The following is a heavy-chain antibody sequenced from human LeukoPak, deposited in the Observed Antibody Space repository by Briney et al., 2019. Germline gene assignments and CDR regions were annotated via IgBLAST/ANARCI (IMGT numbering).Heavy chain of an antibody. J-gene: IGHJ6*03. V-gene: IGHV4-38-2*01. CDR2: IYHSGST. D-gene: IGHD5-18*01. Sequence: SETLSLTCAVSGYSISSGYYWGWIRQPPGKGLEWIGSIYHSGSTYYNPSLKSRVTISVDTSKNQFSLKLSSVTAADTAVYYCARRYSYGRSYYYYMDVWGKGTAVTVSS. CDR3: ARRYSYGRSYYYYMDV. CDR1: GYSISSGYY.